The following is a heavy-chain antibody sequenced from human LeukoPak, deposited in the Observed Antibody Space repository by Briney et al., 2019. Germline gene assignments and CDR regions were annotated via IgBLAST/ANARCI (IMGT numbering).Heavy chain of an antibody. V-gene: IGHV3-21*01. D-gene: IGHD1-26*01. CDR3: ARSNNGRSYSY. Sequence: GGSLRLPCAASGFTFSSYSMNWVRQAPGKGLEWVSSISSSSSYIYYADSAKGRFTISRDNAKNSLYLQMNSLRAEDTAVYYCARSNNGRSYSYWGQGTLVTVSS. J-gene: IGHJ4*02. CDR1: GFTFSSYS. CDR2: ISSSSSYI.